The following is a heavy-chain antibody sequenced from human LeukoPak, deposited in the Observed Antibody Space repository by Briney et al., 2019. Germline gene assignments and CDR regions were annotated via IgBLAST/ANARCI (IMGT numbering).Heavy chain of an antibody. CDR1: GFTVSSIY. J-gene: IGHJ4*02. CDR3: ARDDSLGDYFDY. Sequence: PGGSLRLSCGASGFTVSSIYMSWVRQAPGKGLEWVSVIYSGGSTYYADSVKGRFTISRDNSKNTLYLQMNSLRAEDTAVYYCARDDSLGDYFDYWGQGTLVTVSS. CDR2: IYSGGST. V-gene: IGHV3-66*01. D-gene: IGHD3-10*01.